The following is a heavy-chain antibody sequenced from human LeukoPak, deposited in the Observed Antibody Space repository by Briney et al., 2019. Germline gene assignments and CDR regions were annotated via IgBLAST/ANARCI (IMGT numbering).Heavy chain of an antibody. CDR2: ISAYNGNT. Sequence: ASVKVSCKASGYTFTSYGISWVRQAPGQGLEWMGWISAYNGNTNYAQKLQGRVTMTTDTSTSTAYMELGSLRSDDTAVYYCARGSYCSGGSCYLGPLFDPWGQGTLVTVSS. CDR3: ARGSYCSGGSCYLGPLFDP. D-gene: IGHD2-15*01. CDR1: GYTFTSYG. V-gene: IGHV1-18*01. J-gene: IGHJ5*02.